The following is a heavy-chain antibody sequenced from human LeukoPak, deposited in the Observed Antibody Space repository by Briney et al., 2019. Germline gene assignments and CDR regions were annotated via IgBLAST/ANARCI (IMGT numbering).Heavy chain of an antibody. Sequence: SGGSLTLSCAASGFTFSSYWMHWVRQAPGKGLVWVSRINSDGSSTSYADSVKGRFTISRDNAKNTLYLQMNSLRAEDTAVYYCARDLGNDYDFWSGYYTFDYWGQGTLVTVSS. V-gene: IGHV3-74*01. CDR3: ARDLGNDYDFWSGYYTFDY. D-gene: IGHD3-3*01. CDR2: INSDGSST. J-gene: IGHJ4*02. CDR1: GFTFSSYW.